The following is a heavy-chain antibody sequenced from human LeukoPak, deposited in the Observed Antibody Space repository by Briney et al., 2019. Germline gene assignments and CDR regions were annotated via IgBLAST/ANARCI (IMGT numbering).Heavy chain of an antibody. CDR3: ARGGDGGWYYYFDY. D-gene: IGHD6-19*01. J-gene: IGHJ4*02. V-gene: IGHV4-39*07. Sequence: SETLSLTCTVSGGSISSSSYYWGWIRQPPGKGLEWIGSIYYSGSTYYNPSLKSRVTISVDTSKNQFSLKLSSVTAADTAVYYCARGGDGGWYYYFDYWGQGTLVTVSS. CDR2: IYYSGST. CDR1: GGSISSSSYY.